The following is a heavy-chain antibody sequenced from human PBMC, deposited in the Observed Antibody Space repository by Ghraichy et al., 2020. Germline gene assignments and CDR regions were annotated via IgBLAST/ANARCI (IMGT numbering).Heavy chain of an antibody. CDR3: ARRDDTYFDFWGGGGYYAMDV. J-gene: IGHJ6*02. CDR1: GASINSRNYY. Sequence: SETLSLTCTVSGASINSRNYYWAWIRQPPGKGLEWIGTVSYRENTYFHPSLKGRVTISVDTSENQFSLKMNSVTAADTAVYYCARRDDTYFDFWGGGGYYAMDVWGHGTAVTVS. V-gene: IGHV4-39*01. D-gene: IGHD3-3*01. CDR2: VSYRENT.